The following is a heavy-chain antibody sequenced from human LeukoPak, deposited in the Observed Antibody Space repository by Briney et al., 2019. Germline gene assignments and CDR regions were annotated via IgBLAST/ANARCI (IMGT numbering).Heavy chain of an antibody. CDR3: ARDPTAACKGAWFDP. Sequence: SETLSLTCTVSGGSISSSGYYWGWIRQPPGKGLEWIGSIYYSGSTYYHPSLKSRVTISVDTSKNQFSLKLSSVAAADTAGYYCARDPTAACKGAWFDPWGQETLVSVSS. CDR2: IYYSGST. V-gene: IGHV4-39*02. D-gene: IGHD6-13*01. CDR1: GGSISSSGYY. J-gene: IGHJ5*02.